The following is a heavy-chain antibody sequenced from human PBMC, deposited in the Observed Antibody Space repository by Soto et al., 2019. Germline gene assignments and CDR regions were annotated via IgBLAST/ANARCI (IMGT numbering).Heavy chain of an antibody. V-gene: IGHV3-30-3*01. Sequence: GVSLRLSCAASGFTFSSYAMHWVRQAPGKGLEWVAVISYDGSNKYYADSVKGRFTIYRDNSKNTLYLQMNSLRAEDTAVYYCARCALVALYHFDYCGKGTSVTVSS. J-gene: IGHJ4*02. CDR2: ISYDGSNK. D-gene: IGHD2-2*02. CDR1: GFTFSSYA. CDR3: ARCALVALYHFDY.